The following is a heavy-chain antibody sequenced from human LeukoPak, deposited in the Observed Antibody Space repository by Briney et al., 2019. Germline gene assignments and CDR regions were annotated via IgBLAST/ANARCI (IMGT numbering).Heavy chain of an antibody. CDR1: GFTFSSYS. Sequence: PGGSPRLSCAASGFTFSSYSMNWVRQAPGKGLEWVSSISSSSSYIYYADTVKGRFTISRDNAKNSLYLQMNSLRAEDTAVYYCARGGSYYEIYFDYWGQGTLVTVSS. CDR3: ARGGSYYEIYFDY. D-gene: IGHD1-26*01. J-gene: IGHJ4*02. V-gene: IGHV3-21*01. CDR2: ISSSSSYI.